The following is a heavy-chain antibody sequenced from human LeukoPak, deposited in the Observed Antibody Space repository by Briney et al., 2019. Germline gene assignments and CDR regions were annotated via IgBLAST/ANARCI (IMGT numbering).Heavy chain of an antibody. CDR3: ARGLSGSYSLPFDY. D-gene: IGHD1-26*01. CDR1: GGTFSSYA. CDR2: IIPIFGTA. J-gene: IGHJ4*02. Sequence: GASVKVSCKASGGTFSSYAISWVRQAPGQGLEWMGGIIPIFGTANYAQKFQGRVTITADESTSTAYMELSSLRSEDTAVYYCARGLSGSYSLPFDYWGQGTLVTVSS. V-gene: IGHV1-69*13.